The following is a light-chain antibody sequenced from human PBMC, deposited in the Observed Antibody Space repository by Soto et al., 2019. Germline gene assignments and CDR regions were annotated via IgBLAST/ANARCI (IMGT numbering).Light chain of an antibody. J-gene: IGKJ4*01. CDR2: AAY. CDR1: QGINDY. V-gene: IGKV1-9*01. Sequence: DIQLTQSPSCLSASVGDRVTITCRASQGINDYLAWYQQKPGKAPKLLIYAAYTLQSEVPSRFSSSASGTEFTLTISSLQPEDFATYYCQQFNVYPLTFGGGTKVEIK. CDR3: QQFNVYPLT.